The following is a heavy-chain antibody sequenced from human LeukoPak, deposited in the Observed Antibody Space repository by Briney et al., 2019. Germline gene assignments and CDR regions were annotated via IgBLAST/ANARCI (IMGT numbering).Heavy chain of an antibody. CDR1: GGSISSYY. CDR3: ARGYSATYGRFDP. D-gene: IGHD1-26*01. CDR2: IYYTGNT. V-gene: IGHV4-59*01. J-gene: IGHJ5*02. Sequence: SETLSLTCTVSGGSISSYYWSWVRQPPGKGLEWIGYIYYTGNTNYNPSLKSRVTISVDTSKNQFSLKLTSVTAADTAVYFCARGYSATYGRFDPWGQGTLVTVSS.